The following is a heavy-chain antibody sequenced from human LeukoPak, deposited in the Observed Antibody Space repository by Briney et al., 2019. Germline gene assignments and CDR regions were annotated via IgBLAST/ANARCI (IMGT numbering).Heavy chain of an antibody. J-gene: IGHJ6*03. V-gene: IGHV3-30*18. Sequence: GGSLRLSCAASGFTFNSYGMHWVRQAPGKGLEWVAVISYDGSNIYYADSVKGRFTISRDNSKNTLYLQMNSLRAEDTAVYYCAKDHSANGDPYYYYYYYIDVWGRGTAVTVS. CDR1: GFTFNSYG. CDR2: ISYDGSNI. D-gene: IGHD4-17*01. CDR3: AKDHSANGDPYYYYYYYIDV.